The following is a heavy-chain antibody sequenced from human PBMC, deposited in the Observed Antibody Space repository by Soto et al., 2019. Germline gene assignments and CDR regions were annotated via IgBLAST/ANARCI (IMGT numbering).Heavy chain of an antibody. D-gene: IGHD4-4*01. V-gene: IGHV4-59*01. J-gene: IGHJ6*03. CDR1: GGSISSYY. CDR2: IYYSGST. CDR3: ARDEYGSNYPVPPYYYYMDV. Sequence: SETLSLTCTVSGGSISSYYWSWIRQPPGKGLEWIGYIYYSGSTNYNPSLKSRVTISVDTSKNQFSLKLSSVTAADTAVYYCARDEYGSNYPVPPYYYYMDVWGKGTTVTVSS.